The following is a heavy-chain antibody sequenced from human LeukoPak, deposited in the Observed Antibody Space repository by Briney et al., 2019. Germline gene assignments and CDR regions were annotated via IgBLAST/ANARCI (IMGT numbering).Heavy chain of an antibody. Sequence: PGGSLRPSCAASGFTFSSYEMNWVRQAPGKGLEWVSYISSSGSIIYYADSVKGRFTISRDNAKNSLYLQMNSLRADDTAVYYCASNTVVRGVIRETGYGMDVWGQGTTVTVSS. CDR3: ASNTVVRGVIRETGYGMDV. D-gene: IGHD3-10*01. J-gene: IGHJ6*02. CDR1: GFTFSSYE. CDR2: ISSSGSII. V-gene: IGHV3-48*03.